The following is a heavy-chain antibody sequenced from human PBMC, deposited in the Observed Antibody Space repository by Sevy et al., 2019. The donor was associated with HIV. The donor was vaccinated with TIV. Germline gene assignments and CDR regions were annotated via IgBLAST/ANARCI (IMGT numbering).Heavy chain of an antibody. V-gene: IGHV3-30*02. Sequence: GESLKISCASSGFTFSNYGMHWVRQAPGKGLEWVAFIRYDGSNKYYSDSVKGRFTISRDNSKNTLYLQMNSLRPEDTAVYFCAKDRKVLLVVYAIPFDAIDIWGQGTLVTVSS. CDR1: GFTFSNYG. CDR3: AKDRKVLLVVYAIPFDAIDI. D-gene: IGHD2-8*02. J-gene: IGHJ3*02. CDR2: IRYDGSNK.